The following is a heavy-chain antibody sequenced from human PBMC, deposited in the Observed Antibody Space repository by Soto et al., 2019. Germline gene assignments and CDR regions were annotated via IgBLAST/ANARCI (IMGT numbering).Heavy chain of an antibody. CDR3: ARYAMIPGYYYYYGMDV. CDR2: ISSSSSYI. CDR1: GFTFSSYS. V-gene: IGHV3-21*01. Sequence: GGSLRLSCAASGFTFSSYSMNWVRQAPGKGLEWVSSISSSSSYIYYADSVKGRFTISRDNAKNSLYLQMNSLRAEDTAVYYCARYAMIPGYYYYYGMDVWGQGTTVTVSS. D-gene: IGHD2-8*01. J-gene: IGHJ6*02.